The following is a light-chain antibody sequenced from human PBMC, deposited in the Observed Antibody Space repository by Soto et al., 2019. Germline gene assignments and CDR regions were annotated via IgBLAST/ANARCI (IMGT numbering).Light chain of an antibody. CDR3: AAWADSLNALYV. CDR2: SNN. CDR1: SSNIGSNT. V-gene: IGLV1-44*01. Sequence: QSVLTQPPSASGTPGQRVTISCSGSSSNIGSNTVNWYQQLPGTAPKLLIYSNNQRPSGVPDRFSGSKSGTSASLAISGLQSEDEADYHCAAWADSLNALYVFGTGTKLTVL. J-gene: IGLJ1*01.